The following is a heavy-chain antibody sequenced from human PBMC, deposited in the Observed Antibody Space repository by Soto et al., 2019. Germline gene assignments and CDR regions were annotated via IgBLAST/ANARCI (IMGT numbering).Heavy chain of an antibody. CDR2: IDSDDDK. CDR3: ALTAAAMYYFDY. Sequence: SGPTLVNPTQTLTLTCTFSGFSITAGGMGVSWFRQPPGKALEWLALIDSDDDKFYSTSLKTRLTISKDTSKSQVVLTMTNMDPVDTATYYCALTAAAMYYFDYWGQGTLVTVSS. D-gene: IGHD6-13*01. CDR1: GFSITAGGMG. J-gene: IGHJ4*02. V-gene: IGHV2-70*12.